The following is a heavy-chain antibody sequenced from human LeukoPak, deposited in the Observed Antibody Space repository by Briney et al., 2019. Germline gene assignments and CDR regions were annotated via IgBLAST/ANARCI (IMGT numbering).Heavy chain of an antibody. Sequence: PSETLSLTCAVSGYSISSGYYWGWIRQPPGKGLEWIGSIYHSGSTYYNPSLKSRVTISVDTSKNQFSLKLSSVTAADTAVYYCARDSWIQLPSRGFDAFDIWGQGTMVTVSP. CDR1: GYSISSGYY. D-gene: IGHD5-18*01. CDR2: IYHSGST. J-gene: IGHJ3*02. CDR3: ARDSWIQLPSRGFDAFDI. V-gene: IGHV4-38-2*02.